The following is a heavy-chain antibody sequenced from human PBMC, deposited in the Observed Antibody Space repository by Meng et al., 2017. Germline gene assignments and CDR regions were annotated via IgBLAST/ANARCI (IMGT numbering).Heavy chain of an antibody. CDR2: SRAYKGNT. Sequence: VRLWQVGAEVRRAGAPVKVSCKASGYNCTNYGISWVRQAPGQGLEWMGSSRAYKGNTNDAQKRQGRVTMTTDTSTSTAYMELRSLRSDDTAVYYCARGGIAVAIDYWGQGTLVTVSS. CDR3: ARGGIAVAIDY. J-gene: IGHJ4*02. D-gene: IGHD6-19*01. CDR1: GYNCTNYG. V-gene: IGHV1-18*01.